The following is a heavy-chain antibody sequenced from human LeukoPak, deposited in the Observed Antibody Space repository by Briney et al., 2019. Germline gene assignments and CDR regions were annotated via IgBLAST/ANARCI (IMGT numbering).Heavy chain of an antibody. J-gene: IGHJ4*02. V-gene: IGHV4-39*07. D-gene: IGHD3-10*01. CDR3: ARDFPSYYYFDY. Sequence: SETLSLTCTVSGGSISSSSYYWGWIRQPPGKGLEWIGSIYYSGSTYYNPSLKSQVTISVDTSKNQFSLKLSSVTTVDTAVYYCARDFPSYYYFDYWGQGTLVTVSS. CDR2: IYYSGST. CDR1: GGSISSSSYY.